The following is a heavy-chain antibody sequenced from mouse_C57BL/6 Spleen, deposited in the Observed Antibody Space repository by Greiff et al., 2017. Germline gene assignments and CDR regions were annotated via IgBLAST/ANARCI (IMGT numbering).Heavy chain of an antibody. J-gene: IGHJ2*01. CDR1: GYTFTDYY. CDR3: ARRLSYDGYYGGYFDY. Sequence: VQLKESGPVLVKPGASVKMSCKASGYTFTDYYMNWVKQSHGKSLEWIGVINPYNGGTSYNQKFKGKATLTVDKSSSTAYMELNSLTSEDSAVYYCARRLSYDGYYGGYFDYWGQGTTLTVSS. V-gene: IGHV1-19*01. CDR2: INPYNGGT. D-gene: IGHD2-3*01.